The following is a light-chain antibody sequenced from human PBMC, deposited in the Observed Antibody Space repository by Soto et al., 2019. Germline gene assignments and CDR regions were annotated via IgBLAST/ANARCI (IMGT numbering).Light chain of an antibody. CDR3: QQLGYGPRT. CDR2: AAS. J-gene: IGKJ2*02. CDR1: ESVRNNS. Sequence: LLLTQSPGILSSSPGERATISCRASESVRNNSLAWYQQHPGQAPKLLISAASSMDTGIPDRFTGTGSGADFTLTISSLEPEDSAAYFCQQLGYGPRTFGQGTKVEIK. V-gene: IGKV3-20*01.